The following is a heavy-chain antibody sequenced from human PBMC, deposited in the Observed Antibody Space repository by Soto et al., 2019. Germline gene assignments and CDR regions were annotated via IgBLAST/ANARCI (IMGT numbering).Heavy chain of an antibody. CDR2: ISSSSSYI. CDR1: GFTFSSYS. CDR3: ARDLEQWLPEDY. D-gene: IGHD6-19*01. Sequence: GSLRLSCAASGFTFSSYSMNWVRQAPGKGLEWVSSISSSSSYIYYAGSVKGRFTISRDNAKNSLYLQMNSLRAEDTAVYYCARDLEQWLPEDYWGQGTLVTVSS. V-gene: IGHV3-21*01. J-gene: IGHJ4*02.